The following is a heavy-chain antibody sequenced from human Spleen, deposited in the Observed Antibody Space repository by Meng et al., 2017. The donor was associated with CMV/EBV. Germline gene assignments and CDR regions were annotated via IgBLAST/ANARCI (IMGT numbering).Heavy chain of an antibody. D-gene: IGHD3-10*01. CDR2: ISAIDDST. J-gene: IGHJ4*02. Sequence: GESLKISCAASGFTFDSYTMSWVRHSAGKGLECVALISAIDDSTYYADSVKGRFTISRDNSKNMVSLEMHSLRSEDTAIYYCAKRVRGSGSPYYFDYWGQGTLVTVSS. V-gene: IGHV3-23*01. CDR1: GFTFDSYT. CDR3: AKRVRGSGSPYYFDY.